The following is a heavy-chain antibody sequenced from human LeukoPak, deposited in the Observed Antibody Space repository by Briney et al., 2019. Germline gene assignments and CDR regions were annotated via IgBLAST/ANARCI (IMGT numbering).Heavy chain of an antibody. J-gene: IGHJ4*02. CDR1: GFTFSSYA. CDR2: ISGSGGST. D-gene: IGHD2-8*01. Sequence: PWGSLRLSCAASGFTFSSYAMSWVRQAPGKGLEWVSAISGSGGSTYYADSVKGRFTISRDNSKNTLYLQMNSLRAEDTAVYYCAKDAEKIVLMVYAIDYWGQGTLVTVSS. V-gene: IGHV3-23*01. CDR3: AKDAEKIVLMVYAIDY.